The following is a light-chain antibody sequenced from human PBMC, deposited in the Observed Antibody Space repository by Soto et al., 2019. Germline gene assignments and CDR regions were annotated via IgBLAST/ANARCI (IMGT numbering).Light chain of an antibody. CDR2: DAS. Sequence: DIQITQSPSTLFASVGDRVTITCRASQSISSWLAWYQQKPGKAPKILIYDASSLESGVPSRFSGSGSGTEFTLTISSLQPDDFETYYCQQYNTYPGTFGQGTKVDIK. CDR3: QQYNTYPGT. CDR1: QSISSW. V-gene: IGKV1-5*01. J-gene: IGKJ1*01.